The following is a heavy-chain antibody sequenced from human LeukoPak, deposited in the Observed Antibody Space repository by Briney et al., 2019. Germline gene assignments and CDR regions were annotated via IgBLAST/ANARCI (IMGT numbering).Heavy chain of an antibody. CDR3: ARQVDTTMALPDY. CDR2: ISTYNDNT. J-gene: IGHJ4*02. V-gene: IGHV1-18*01. D-gene: IGHD5-18*01. Sequence: EASVKVSCKTSGYTSTSYGMSWVRQAPGQRLEWMGWISTYNDNTNYAQKFRGRVTMTTDTSTSTVYMELRSLRSDDTAIYYCARQVDTTMALPDYWGQGTLVTVSS. CDR1: GYTSTSYG.